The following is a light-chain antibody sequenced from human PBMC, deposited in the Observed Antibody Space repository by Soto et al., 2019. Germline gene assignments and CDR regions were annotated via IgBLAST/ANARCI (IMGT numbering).Light chain of an antibody. Sequence: QSALPQPASVSGSLGQSITISCTGTSSDVGSYNRVSWYQHHPGKVPKIMIYEVNKRPSGVSNRFSGSKSGNTASLTISGLQAEDEAYYYCCSYAGSRMWVLGGGTKLTVL. J-gene: IGLJ3*02. CDR2: EVN. V-gene: IGLV2-23*02. CDR1: SSDVGSYNR. CDR3: CSYAGSRMWV.